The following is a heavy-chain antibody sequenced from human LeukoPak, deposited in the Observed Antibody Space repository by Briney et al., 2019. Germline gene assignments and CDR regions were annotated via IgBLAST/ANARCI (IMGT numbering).Heavy chain of an antibody. CDR3: ARGYDSGLTYYYYMDV. CDR2: IYYSGST. J-gene: IGHJ6*03. CDR1: GGSISSSSYY. D-gene: IGHD3-22*01. V-gene: IGHV4-39*01. Sequence: SETLSLTCTVSGGSISSSSYYWGWIRQPPGKGLEWIGSIYYSGSTYYNPSLKSRVTISVDTSKNQFSLKLSSVTAADTAVYYCARGYDSGLTYYYYMDVWGKGTTVTVSS.